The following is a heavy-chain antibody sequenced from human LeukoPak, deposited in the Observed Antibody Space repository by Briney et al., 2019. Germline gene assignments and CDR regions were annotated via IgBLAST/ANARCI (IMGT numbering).Heavy chain of an antibody. CDR3: ARDISNYYDIAY. V-gene: IGHV3-48*04. CDR2: ISSSGSTT. D-gene: IGHD3-22*01. Sequence: GGSLRLSCAASGFTLSSYTMNWVRQAPGKGLEWISYISSSGSTTYYADSVRGRFTISRDNAKNSLFLRMNSLRAEDTAVYYCARDISNYYDIAYWGQGTLVTVSS. J-gene: IGHJ4*02. CDR1: GFTLSSYT.